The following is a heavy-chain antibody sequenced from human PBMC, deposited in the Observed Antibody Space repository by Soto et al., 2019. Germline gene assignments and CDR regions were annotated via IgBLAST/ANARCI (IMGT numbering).Heavy chain of an antibody. Sequence: PGGSLRLSCAASGFSFSSRAMNWVRQAPGKGLEWVSVVTGSGATTNYADSVKGRFTISRDNSKNTLYLQMNSLRAEDTAVYYCARPGFLERRDDAFDIWGQGTMVTVSS. V-gene: IGHV3-23*01. D-gene: IGHD3-3*01. J-gene: IGHJ3*02. CDR2: VTGSGATT. CDR3: ARPGFLERRDDAFDI. CDR1: GFSFSSRA.